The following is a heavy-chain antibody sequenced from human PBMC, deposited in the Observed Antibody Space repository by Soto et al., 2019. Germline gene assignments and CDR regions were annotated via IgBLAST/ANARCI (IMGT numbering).Heavy chain of an antibody. V-gene: IGHV1-18*01. CDR1: GYTFINYG. Sequence: QVQLVQSGAEVKKPGASVRVSCKTSGYTFINYGITWVRQAPGQGLEWMGWLSAYNGDTISSEKLQDRFTMTTDTSTNTVYVDLRSLTSDDTAVYYCARWSAIVGGAEALDVWGQGTMVIVSS. D-gene: IGHD1-26*01. J-gene: IGHJ3*01. CDR2: LSAYNGDT. CDR3: ARWSAIVGGAEALDV.